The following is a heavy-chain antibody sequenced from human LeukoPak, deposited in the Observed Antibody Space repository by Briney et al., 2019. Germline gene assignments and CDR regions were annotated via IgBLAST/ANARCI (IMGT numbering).Heavy chain of an antibody. J-gene: IGHJ3*02. Sequence: PGASVKVSCKVSGYTLTELSMHWVRQAPGKGLEWMGGFDPEDGETIYAQKFQGRVTMTEDTSTDTAYMELSSLRSEGTAVYYCATGYIEAYDAFDIWGQGTMVTVSS. D-gene: IGHD6-25*01. CDR3: ATGYIEAYDAFDI. V-gene: IGHV1-24*01. CDR2: FDPEDGET. CDR1: GYTLTELS.